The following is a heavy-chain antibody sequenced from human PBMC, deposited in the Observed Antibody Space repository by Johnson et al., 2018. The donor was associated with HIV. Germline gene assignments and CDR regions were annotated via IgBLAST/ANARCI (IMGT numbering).Heavy chain of an antibody. V-gene: IGHV3-74*02. J-gene: IGHJ3*01. CDR2: INSDGSST. CDR1: GFTFSSHW. Sequence: VQLVESGGGVVQPGGSLRLSCAASGFTFSSHWMHWVRQPPGKGLVWVSRINSDGSSTSYADSVKGLFTLSRDNSKNTLDLQMNSLTIEDTAVFYCAKTRMGGILDAFDLWGQGTMVIVS. CDR3: AKTRMGGILDAFDL. D-gene: IGHD3-10*01.